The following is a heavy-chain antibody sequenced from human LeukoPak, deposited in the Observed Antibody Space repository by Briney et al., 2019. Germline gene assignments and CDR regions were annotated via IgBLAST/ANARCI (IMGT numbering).Heavy chain of an antibody. D-gene: IGHD3-16*02. Sequence: SETLSLTCTVSGDSISNSPYNWGWVRQPPGKGLEYIAGIYYTGSTYYNPSLKSRVSISVDTSKNQFSLKLSSVTAADTAVYYCARDYIWGSYRFTGFDIWGRGTMVTVSS. CDR2: IYYTGST. V-gene: IGHV4-39*07. CDR3: ARDYIWGSYRFTGFDI. J-gene: IGHJ3*02. CDR1: GDSISNSPYN.